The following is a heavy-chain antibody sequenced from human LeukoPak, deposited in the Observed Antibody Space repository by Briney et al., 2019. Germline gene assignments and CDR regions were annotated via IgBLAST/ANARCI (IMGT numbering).Heavy chain of an antibody. J-gene: IGHJ4*02. D-gene: IGHD6-13*01. CDR2: IYPGDSDT. CDR1: GSWFSRCW. CDR3: ARHGQQLYIGN. V-gene: IGHV5-51*01. Sequence: QLSSQGGGSWFSRCWISWVRAVPGKRMAWMGIIYPGDSDTRYSPSFQGQVTISADKSISTAYLQWSSLKASDTAMYYCARHGQQLYIGNWGQGTLVTVSS.